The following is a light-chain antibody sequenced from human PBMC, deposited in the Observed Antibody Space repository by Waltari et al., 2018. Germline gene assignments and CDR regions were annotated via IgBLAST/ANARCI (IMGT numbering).Light chain of an antibody. V-gene: IGKV2-29*02. Sequence: DIVMTQTPLSLPVTPGESASISCRSTQSLLHSDGNTFLYWYLQKPGQPPLLLIYRVSNRFSGVPDRFSGSGSCTYFTLKISRVEAEYFGIYYCMQALQTPFTFGPGTKLDIK. CDR1: QSLLHSDGNTF. J-gene: IGKJ3*01. CDR2: RVS. CDR3: MQALQTPFT.